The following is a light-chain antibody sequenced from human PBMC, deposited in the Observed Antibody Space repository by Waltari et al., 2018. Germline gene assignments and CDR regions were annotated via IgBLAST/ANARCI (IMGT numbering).Light chain of an antibody. V-gene: IGKV3-11*01. J-gene: IGKJ1*01. Sequence: VFTHPPAPLSFSPVATPTLSCCPSQTVSRSLVSYQQKPGQTPRLLIYDASSRATGSPARFSGSGSGTDFTLTINSLEPEDFAGYYCQQRSTWPRTFGQGTKVEIK. CDR1: QTVSRS. CDR3: QQRSTWPRT. CDR2: DAS.